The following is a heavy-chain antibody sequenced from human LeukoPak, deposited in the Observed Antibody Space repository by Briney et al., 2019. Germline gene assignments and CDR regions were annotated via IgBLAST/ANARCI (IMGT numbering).Heavy chain of an antibody. CDR1: GSTFSDYG. CDR3: AEDLSTNFYDSSAFFNY. J-gene: IGHJ4*02. V-gene: IGHV3-30*02. Sequence: PGGSLRLSCAASGSTFSDYGMHWVRQAPGKGLEWVAFIRYDRSNKYYADSVKGRFTISRDNSENTVYLQMNSLRDEDTAVYYCAEDLSTNFYDSSAFFNYWGQGTLVIVSS. CDR2: IRYDRSNK. D-gene: IGHD3-22*01.